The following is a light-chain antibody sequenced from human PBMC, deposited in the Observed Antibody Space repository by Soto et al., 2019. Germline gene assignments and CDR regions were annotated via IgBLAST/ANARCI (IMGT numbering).Light chain of an antibody. V-gene: IGLV2-11*01. CDR2: YVS. CDR3: CSSAGGFTWV. J-gene: IGLJ3*02. CDR1: SSDV. Sequence: QSVLTQPRSVSGSPGQSVTISCTGTSSDVVSWYQQHPGKAPKLIISYVSQRPSGVPDRFSGSKSGNTASLTISGLQAEDEADYYCCSSAGGFTWVFGGGTKLTVL.